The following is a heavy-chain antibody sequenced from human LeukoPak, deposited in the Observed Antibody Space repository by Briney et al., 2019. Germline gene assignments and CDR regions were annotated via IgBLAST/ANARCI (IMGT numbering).Heavy chain of an antibody. D-gene: IGHD3-22*01. J-gene: IGHJ4*02. CDR3: ARGGYDSSGYHD. Sequence: SETLSLTCTVSGGSISSYYWSWIRQPPGKGLEWIGYIYYSGSTNYNPSLKSRVTISVDTSKNQFSLKLSSVIAADTAVYYCARGGYDSSGYHDWGQGTLVTVCS. CDR2: IYYSGST. CDR1: GGSISSYY. V-gene: IGHV4-59*01.